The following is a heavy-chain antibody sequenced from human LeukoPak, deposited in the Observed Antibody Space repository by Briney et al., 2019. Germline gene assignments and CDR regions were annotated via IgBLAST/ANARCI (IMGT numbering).Heavy chain of an antibody. Sequence: SETLSLTCTVSGGSISSGSYYWSWIRQPAGKGLEWIGRIYTSGSTNYNPSLKSRVTISVDTSKNQFSLKLSSVTAADTAVYYCARVSSSSWYRGYFDYWGQGTLVTVSS. V-gene: IGHV4-61*02. CDR1: GGSISSGSYY. J-gene: IGHJ4*02. D-gene: IGHD6-13*01. CDR3: ARVSSSSWYRGYFDY. CDR2: IYTSGST.